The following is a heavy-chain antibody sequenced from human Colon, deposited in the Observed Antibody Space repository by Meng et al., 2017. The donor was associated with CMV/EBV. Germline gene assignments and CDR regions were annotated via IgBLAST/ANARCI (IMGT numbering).Heavy chain of an antibody. V-gene: IGHV1-58*01. D-gene: IGHD6-6*01. J-gene: IGHJ6*02. CDR2: IGIVSGKT. CDR1: GFNFIESG. CDR3: VRARASEYYYYYGMDV. Sequence: KISCKASGFNFIESGVQWVRQGRGERLEWIGWIGIVSGKTNYAPDFQERVTITRDMSASTVYMELNSLKSEDTAVYYCVRARASEYYYYYGMDVWGQGTTVTVSS.